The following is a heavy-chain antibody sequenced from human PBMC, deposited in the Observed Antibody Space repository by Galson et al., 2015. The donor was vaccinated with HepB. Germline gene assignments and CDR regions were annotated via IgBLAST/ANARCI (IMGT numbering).Heavy chain of an antibody. Sequence: SLRLSCAASGFSFSSYAMSWVRQAPGKGLEWVSAVSSSSGSTYYADSVKGRFTISRDNSKNTLYLQMNSLRAEDTGIYYCVSILLGGKEVHDYWGQGTLVTVSS. CDR2: VSSSSGST. CDR1: GFSFSSYA. D-gene: IGHD4-23*01. J-gene: IGHJ4*02. V-gene: IGHV3-23*01. CDR3: VSILLGGKEVHDY.